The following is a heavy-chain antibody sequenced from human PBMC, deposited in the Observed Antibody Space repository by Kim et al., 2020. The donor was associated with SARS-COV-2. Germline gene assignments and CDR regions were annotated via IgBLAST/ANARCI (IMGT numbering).Heavy chain of an antibody. D-gene: IGHD2-2*01. J-gene: IGHJ6*02. V-gene: IGHV3-21*01. CDR2: ISSSSSYI. CDR1: GFTFSSYS. CDR3: ARVYQLLRPNYYYYYGMDV. Sequence: GGSLRLSCAASGFTFSSYSMNWVRQAPGKGLEWVSSISSSSSYIYYADSVKGRFTISRDNAKNSLYLQMNSLRAEDTAVYYCARVYQLLRPNYYYYYGMDVWGQGTTVTVSS.